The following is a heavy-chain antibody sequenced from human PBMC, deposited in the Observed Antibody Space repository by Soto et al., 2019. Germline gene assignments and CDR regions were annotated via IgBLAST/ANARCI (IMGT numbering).Heavy chain of an antibody. CDR2: ISSGGTTM. D-gene: IGHD3-10*01. J-gene: IGHJ4*02. V-gene: IGHV3-11*01. CDR1: GFRFSDHY. Sequence: GGSLRLSCAASGFRFSDHYMTWIRQAPGKGLEWVSKISSGGTTMYYADSVKGRFTVSRDNAQNSLYLQMNGLRAEDTAVYYCAGDPYYYGSAFWGQGTLVTVSS. CDR3: AGDPYYYGSAF.